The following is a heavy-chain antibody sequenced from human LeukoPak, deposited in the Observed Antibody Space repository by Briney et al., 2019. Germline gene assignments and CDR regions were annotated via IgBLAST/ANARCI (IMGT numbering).Heavy chain of an antibody. J-gene: IGHJ4*02. Sequence: SETLSLTCAVSGGSISRYYWSWIRQPPGKGLEWIGYVYYTGSTEYNPSLRSRVTISLEMSNHQFSLNLTSVTAADTAVYYCASNTGTVFDYWGQGALVTVSS. D-gene: IGHD7-27*01. V-gene: IGHV4-59*01. CDR1: GGSISRYY. CDR3: ASNTGTVFDY. CDR2: VYYTGST.